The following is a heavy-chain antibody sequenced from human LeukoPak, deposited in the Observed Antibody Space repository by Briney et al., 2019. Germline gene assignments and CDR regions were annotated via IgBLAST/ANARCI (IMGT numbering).Heavy chain of an antibody. Sequence: GESLKISCKGFGYSFTSYWVAWVRQMPGKGLEWMGIIYPGDSDTKYSPSFQGQVTISADKSINTAYLQWSSLKASDTAMYYCARSYYSDSSGYYFDYWGQGTLVTVSS. CDR2: IYPGDSDT. V-gene: IGHV5-51*01. CDR1: GYSFTSYW. CDR3: ARSYYSDSSGYYFDY. J-gene: IGHJ4*02. D-gene: IGHD3-22*01.